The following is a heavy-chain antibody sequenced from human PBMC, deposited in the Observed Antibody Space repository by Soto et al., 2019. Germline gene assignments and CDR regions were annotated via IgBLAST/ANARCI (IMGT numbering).Heavy chain of an antibody. J-gene: IGHJ5*02. Sequence: SETLSLTCTVSGGSISSYYWSWIRQPPGKGLEWIGYIYYSGSTNYNPSLKSRVTISVDTSKNQFSLKLSSVTAADTAVYYCARDRVRGVMVWFDPWGQGTLVTVSS. V-gene: IGHV4-59*01. CDR3: ARDRVRGVMVWFDP. CDR2: IYYSGST. D-gene: IGHD3-10*01. CDR1: GGSISSYY.